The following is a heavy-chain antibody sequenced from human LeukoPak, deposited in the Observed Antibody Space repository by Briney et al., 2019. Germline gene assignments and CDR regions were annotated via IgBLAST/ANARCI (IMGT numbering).Heavy chain of an antibody. CDR3: ARDNTPFYDFWSGYYTAETGYFDY. CDR1: GFTFSSYS. CDR2: ISSSSYI. D-gene: IGHD3-3*01. V-gene: IGHV3-21*01. Sequence: GGSLRLSCAASGFTFSSYSMNWVRQAPGKGLEWVSSISSSSYIYYADSVKGRFTISRDNAKNSLYLQMNSLRAEDTAVYYCARDNTPFYDFWSGYYTAETGYFDYWGQGTLVTVSS. J-gene: IGHJ4*02.